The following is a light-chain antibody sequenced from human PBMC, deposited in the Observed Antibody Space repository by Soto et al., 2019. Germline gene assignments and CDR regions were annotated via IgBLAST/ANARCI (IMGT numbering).Light chain of an antibody. Sequence: DIQMTQSPSSLSASVGDRVTITCRASQSISSYLNWYQQKPGKAPKLLIYAASSLQSGVPSRFSGSGSGTDFTLTISSLQSEDVAVYYCQQYNNWPPYTFGQGTKLEIK. V-gene: IGKV1-39*01. J-gene: IGKJ2*01. CDR3: QQYNNWPPYT. CDR1: QSISSY. CDR2: AAS.